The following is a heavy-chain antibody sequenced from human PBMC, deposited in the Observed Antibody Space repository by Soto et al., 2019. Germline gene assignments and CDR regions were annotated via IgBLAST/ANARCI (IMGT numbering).Heavy chain of an antibody. CDR1: GYTFTNYA. V-gene: IGHV1-3*01. J-gene: IGHJ4*02. CDR2: INAGNGHT. Sequence: QVQLVQSGAEVKKPGASVKVSCKASGYTFTNYAIHWERQAPGQKLEWMGWINAGNGHTKYSQKFQARVTITRDTSASTAYMELSSLRSEDTAVYYCARGERYYYDSSGYFGFDYWGQGTLVTVSS. CDR3: ARGERYYYDSSGYFGFDY. D-gene: IGHD3-22*01.